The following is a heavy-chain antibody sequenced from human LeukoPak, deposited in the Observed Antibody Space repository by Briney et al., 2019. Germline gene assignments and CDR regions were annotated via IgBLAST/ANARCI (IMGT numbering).Heavy chain of an antibody. V-gene: IGHV3-53*01. D-gene: IGHD6-13*01. CDR2: IYSRGGT. Sequence: GGSLRLSCAVSGFSVSNNYMNWVRQAPGKGLEWVSLIYSRGGTSYADSVKGRFTISRDSSKITLFLQMNSLRVEDTAVYYCARDPPGIAASGTYYWGQGTLVTVSS. CDR1: GFSVSNNY. J-gene: IGHJ4*02. CDR3: ARDPPGIAASGTYY.